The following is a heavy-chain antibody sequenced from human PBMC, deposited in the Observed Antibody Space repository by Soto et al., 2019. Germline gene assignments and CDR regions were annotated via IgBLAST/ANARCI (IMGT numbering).Heavy chain of an antibody. Sequence: EVQLVESGGVVVQPGVSLRLSCAASGFTFDAFSMHGVRQAPGKGLEWVSLIVWDSVNTYYADSVKGRFTISRDNSKNSLYLQMNSLRTEDTALYYCANEKRGSSWTSFDYWGQGTLVTVSS. D-gene: IGHD6-13*01. J-gene: IGHJ4*02. CDR1: GFTFDAFS. CDR2: IVWDSVNT. V-gene: IGHV3-43*01. CDR3: ANEKRGSSWTSFDY.